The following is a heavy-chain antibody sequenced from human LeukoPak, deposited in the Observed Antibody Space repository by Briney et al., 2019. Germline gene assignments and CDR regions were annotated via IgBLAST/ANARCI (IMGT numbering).Heavy chain of an antibody. Sequence: GGSLRLPCAASGFTFSNAWMSWVRQAPGKGLEWVGRIKSKTDGGTTDYAAPVKGRFTISRDDSKNTLYLQMNSLKTEDTAVYYCTTDQYYDFWSGYYDYWGQGTLVTVSS. CDR3: TTDQYYDFWSGYYDY. V-gene: IGHV3-15*01. J-gene: IGHJ4*02. CDR2: IKSKTDGGTT. D-gene: IGHD3-3*01. CDR1: GFTFSNAW.